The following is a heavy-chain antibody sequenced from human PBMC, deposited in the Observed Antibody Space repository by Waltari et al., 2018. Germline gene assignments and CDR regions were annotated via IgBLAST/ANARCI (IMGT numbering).Heavy chain of an antibody. CDR2: INHSGST. CDR3: ARERKGYYGSGSYYYPYYYYGMDV. Sequence: QVQLQQWGAGLLKPSETLSLTCAVYGGSFSGYYWSWIRQPPGKGLEWIGEINHSGSTNYNPSLKSRVTISVETSKNQFSLKLSSVTAADTAVYYCARERKGYYGSGSYYYPYYYYGMDVWGQGTTVTVSS. V-gene: IGHV4-34*01. D-gene: IGHD3-10*01. CDR1: GGSFSGYY. J-gene: IGHJ6*02.